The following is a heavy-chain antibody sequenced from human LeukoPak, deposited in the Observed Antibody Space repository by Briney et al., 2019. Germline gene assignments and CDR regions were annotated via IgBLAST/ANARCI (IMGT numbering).Heavy chain of an antibody. J-gene: IGHJ3*02. Sequence: SVKVSCKASGGTFSSYAISWVRQAPGQGLEWMGRIIPILGIANYAQKFQGRVTITADESTSTAYMELSSLRSEDTAVYYCARDGRGSHDAFDIWGQGTMVTVSS. CDR3: ARDGRGSHDAFDI. V-gene: IGHV1-69*04. CDR2: IIPILGIA. CDR1: GGTFSSYA. D-gene: IGHD1-26*01.